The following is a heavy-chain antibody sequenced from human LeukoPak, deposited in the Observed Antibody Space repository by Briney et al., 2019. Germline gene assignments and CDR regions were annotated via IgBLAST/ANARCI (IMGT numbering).Heavy chain of an antibody. CDR3: ARDLSSSSWGYYYYYYMDV. Sequence: GGSLRLSCAASGFTFSNAWMSWVRQAPGKGLEWVSSISSSSSYIYYADSVKGRFTISRDNAKNSLYLQMNSLRAEDTAVYYCARDLSSSSWGYYYYYYMDVWGKGTTVTVSS. CDR2: ISSSSSYI. CDR1: GFTFSNAW. J-gene: IGHJ6*03. D-gene: IGHD6-6*01. V-gene: IGHV3-21*01.